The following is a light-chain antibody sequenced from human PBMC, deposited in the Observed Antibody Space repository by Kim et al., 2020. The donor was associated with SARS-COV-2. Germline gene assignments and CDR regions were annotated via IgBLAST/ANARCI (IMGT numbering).Light chain of an antibody. V-gene: IGKV3-11*01. CDR3: KQRSSWPQ. J-gene: IGKJ5*01. Sequence: SLPPGEEATLSGRASQGVGNSLAWYQQKPGQAPRLLIYEASTGATGIPASFSGSGSGTDFTLTISSLKPKDFAINYCKQRSSWPQFGQGTRLGIK. CDR2: EAS. CDR1: QGVGNS.